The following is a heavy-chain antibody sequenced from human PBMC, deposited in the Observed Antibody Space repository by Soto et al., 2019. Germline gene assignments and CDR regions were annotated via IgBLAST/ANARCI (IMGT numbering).Heavy chain of an antibody. CDR1: GFTFGDYG. D-gene: IGHD3-3*01. CDR2: ITWNSGNI. Sequence: EVQLVESGGGLVQPGRSLRLSCVASGFTFGDYGMPWVRQAPGRGPEWVSGITWNSGNIAYAATVKGRFTISRDNAKNYLYLQMNSMRAEDTALDYWLMDGRTSRFGVVYDGSNIWGQGTMVIVSS. V-gene: IGHV3-9*01. J-gene: IGHJ3*02. CDR3: LMDGRTSRFGVVYDGSNI.